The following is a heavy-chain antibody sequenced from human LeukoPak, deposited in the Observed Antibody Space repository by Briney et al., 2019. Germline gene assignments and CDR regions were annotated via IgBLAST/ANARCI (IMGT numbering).Heavy chain of an antibody. CDR2: INPKSGGT. CDR1: GYIFSGYY. CDR3: ARSTTIFGVLIPSGWFDP. J-gene: IGHJ5*02. D-gene: IGHD3-3*01. Sequence: ASVKVSCKASGYIFSGYYMHWVRQAPGQGREWMGWINPKSGGTNYAQQFQGRVTMTRDTSISTAYMELSRLRSDDTAVYYCARSTTIFGVLIPSGWFDPWGQGTLVTVSS. V-gene: IGHV1-2*02.